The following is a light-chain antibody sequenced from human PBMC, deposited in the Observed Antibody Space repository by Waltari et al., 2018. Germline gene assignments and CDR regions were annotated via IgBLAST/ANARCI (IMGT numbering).Light chain of an antibody. CDR2: GAS. CDR1: QSVGRP. J-gene: IGKJ1*01. V-gene: IGKV3-20*01. Sequence: IVLTQSPGTLSLSPGDTATLSCRASQSVGRPLAWYQQKPGQAPSLVSYGASIRATGIPDRLSGSGSGTDFSLTLSRLEPEDVAVYYCQHYVALPVTFGQGTKVEIK. CDR3: QHYVALPVT.